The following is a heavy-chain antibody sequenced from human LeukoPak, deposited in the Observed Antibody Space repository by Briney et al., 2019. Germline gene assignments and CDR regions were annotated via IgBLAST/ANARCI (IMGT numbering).Heavy chain of an antibody. V-gene: IGHV3-53*01. CDR2: IYSGGST. J-gene: IGHJ4*02. CDR3: ARDLWSGSYYEGGQ. Sequence: GGSLRLSCAASGFTVSSNYMSWVRQAPGKGLEWVSVIYSGGSTYYADSVKGRFTISRDNSKNTLYLQMNSLRAEDTAVYYCARDLWSGSYYEGGQWGQGTVVTVSS. CDR1: GFTVSSNY. D-gene: IGHD1-26*01.